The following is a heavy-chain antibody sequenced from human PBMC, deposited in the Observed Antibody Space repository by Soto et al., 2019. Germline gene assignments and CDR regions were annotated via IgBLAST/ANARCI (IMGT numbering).Heavy chain of an antibody. V-gene: IGHV3-23*01. Sequence: EVQMWESGGGLVQPGGSLRLSCVGSGFTFNRYVLSWVRQAPGMGPEWVSGISGTGDTTYYADSVKGRFTISRDNSKNTLFLQMNSLRAEDTGVYYCATEDFWSGYHAFGGGQGTLVSVSS. J-gene: IGHJ4*02. CDR3: ATEDFWSGYHAFG. CDR2: ISGTGDTT. D-gene: IGHD3-3*01. CDR1: GFTFNRYV.